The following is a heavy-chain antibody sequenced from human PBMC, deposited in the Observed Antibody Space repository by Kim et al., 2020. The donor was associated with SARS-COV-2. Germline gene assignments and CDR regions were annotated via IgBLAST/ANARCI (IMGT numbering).Heavy chain of an antibody. D-gene: IGHD1-7*01. CDR2: IWYDGSNK. CDR3: ARVGDITGTTPYYYYGMDV. Sequence: GGSLRLSCAASGFTFSSYGMHWVRQAPGKGLEWVAVIWYDGSNKYYADSVKGRFTISRDNSKNTLYLQMSSLRAEDTAVYYCARVGDITGTTPYYYYGMDVWGQGTTVTVSS. J-gene: IGHJ6*02. CDR1: GFTFSSYG. V-gene: IGHV3-33*08.